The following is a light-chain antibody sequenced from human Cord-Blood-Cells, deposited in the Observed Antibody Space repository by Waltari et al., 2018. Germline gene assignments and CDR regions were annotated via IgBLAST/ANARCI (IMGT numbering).Light chain of an antibody. CDR3: CSYAGSSTWV. J-gene: IGLJ3*02. CDR1: SSDVGSYNH. V-gene: IGLV2-23*02. CDR2: DVS. Sequence: QSALTQPPSVSGSPGQSITISCTGTSSDVGSYNHVSWYQQHPGKAPKLMIYDVSKRPSGVSNRFSGSKSGNTASLTISGLQAEDEADYYCCSYAGSSTWVFGGGTKLTVL.